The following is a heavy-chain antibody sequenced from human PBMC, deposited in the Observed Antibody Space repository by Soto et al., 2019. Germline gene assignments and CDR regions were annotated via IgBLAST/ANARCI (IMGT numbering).Heavy chain of an antibody. Sequence: GGSLRLSCAASGFTFSSYSMNWVRQAPGKGLEWVSYISSSSSTIYYADSAKGRFTISRDNAKNSLYLQMNSLRAEDTAVYYCAREAVTGKANYFDSWGQGTPVTVSS. CDR3: AREAVTGKANYFDS. CDR1: GFTFSSYS. CDR2: ISSSSSTI. J-gene: IGHJ4*02. D-gene: IGHD4-4*01. V-gene: IGHV3-48*01.